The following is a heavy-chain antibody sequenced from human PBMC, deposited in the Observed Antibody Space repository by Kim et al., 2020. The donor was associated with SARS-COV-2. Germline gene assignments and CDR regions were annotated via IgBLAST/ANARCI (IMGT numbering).Heavy chain of an antibody. J-gene: IGHJ3*02. CDR3: ARGRAGSDAFDI. Sequence: GGSLRLSCAASGFTFSSYAMHWVRQAPGKGLEWVAVISYDGSNKYYVDSVKGRFTISRDNSKNTLYLQMNSLRAEDTAVYYCARGRAGSDAFDIWGQGTMVTVSS. CDR1: GFTFSSYA. D-gene: IGHD3-10*01. V-gene: IGHV3-30*04. CDR2: ISYDGSNK.